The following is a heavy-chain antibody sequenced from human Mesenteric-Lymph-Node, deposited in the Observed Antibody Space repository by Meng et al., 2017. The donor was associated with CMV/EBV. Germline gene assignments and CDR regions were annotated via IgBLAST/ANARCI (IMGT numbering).Heavy chain of an antibody. D-gene: IGHD1-26*01. CDR3: ARTVYSGSLQGYYYYYGMYV. V-gene: IGHV1-18*01. Sequence: ASVKVSCKASGYTLISYGITWVRQAPGQGLEWLGWISVHNGNTNYAQKLQGRVTMTADISTSTAYMELRSLRSDDTAVYYCARTVYSGSLQGYYYYYGMYVWGQGTTVTVSS. CDR1: GYTLISYG. J-gene: IGHJ6*02. CDR2: ISVHNGNT.